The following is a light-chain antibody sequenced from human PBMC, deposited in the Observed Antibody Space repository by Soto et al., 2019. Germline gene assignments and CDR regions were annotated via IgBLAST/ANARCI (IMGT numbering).Light chain of an antibody. V-gene: IGLV2-14*01. CDR3: TSYTTTNSWV. CDR1: ASDVGAYDY. CDR2: EVT. Sequence: QSVLTQPASVSGSPGQSSTISCTGTASDVGAYDYVSWYQQYPGKAPKLIIYEVTGRPSGVSTRFSGSKSGNTASLTFSGLQADDEAHYYCTSYTTTNSWVFGGGTQLTVL. J-gene: IGLJ3*02.